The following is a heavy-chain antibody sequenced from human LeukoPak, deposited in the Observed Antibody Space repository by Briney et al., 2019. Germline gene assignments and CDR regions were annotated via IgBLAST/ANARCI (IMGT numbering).Heavy chain of an antibody. Sequence: GASVKVSCKASGHTFTDYYMHWVRQAPGQGLECMGWINPNSGGTHFAQKLQGRVTMTRDTSISTAYMELTRLRSDDTAVYYCARAQGGTVASLAYYFDYWGQGTLVTVSS. V-gene: IGHV1-2*02. D-gene: IGHD4-23*01. CDR2: INPNSGGT. J-gene: IGHJ4*02. CDR1: GHTFTDYY. CDR3: ARAQGGTVASLAYYFDY.